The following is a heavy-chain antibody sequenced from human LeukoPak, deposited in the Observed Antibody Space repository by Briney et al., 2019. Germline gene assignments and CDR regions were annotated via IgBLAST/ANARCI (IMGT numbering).Heavy chain of an antibody. CDR1: GFTFSSYS. Sequence: GGSLRLSCAASGFTFSSYSMNWVRQAPGKGLEWVSSISSSSSYIYYADSAKGRFTISRDNSQNTVSLQLNNLRIEDTALYYCAKTSLSDPSGHYYYMDVWGKGTTVTVSS. CDR3: AKTSLSDPSGHYYYMDV. CDR2: ISSSSSYI. J-gene: IGHJ6*03. V-gene: IGHV3-21*01. D-gene: IGHD3-3*01.